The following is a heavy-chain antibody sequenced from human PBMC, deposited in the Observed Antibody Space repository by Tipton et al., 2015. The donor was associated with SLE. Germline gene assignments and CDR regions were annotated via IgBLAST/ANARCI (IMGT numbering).Heavy chain of an antibody. D-gene: IGHD6-6*01. CDR1: GFTFSSYG. CDR2: INWNGGST. J-gene: IGHJ4*02. CDR3: ARVIEYSSSAGLYYFDY. V-gene: IGHV3-20*04. Sequence: SLRLSCAASGFTFSSYGMHWVRQAPGKGLEWVSGINWNGGSTGYADSVKGRFTISRDNAKNSLYLQMNSLRAEDTALYYCARVIEYSSSAGLYYFDYWGQGTLVTVSS.